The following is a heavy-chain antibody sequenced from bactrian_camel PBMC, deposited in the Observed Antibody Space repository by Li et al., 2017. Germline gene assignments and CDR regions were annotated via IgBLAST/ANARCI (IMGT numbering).Heavy chain of an antibody. CDR3: AAARDILRSSRLSPARYNS. Sequence: HVQLVESGGGSVQAGGSLRLSCAASGYPYTMAWFRQAPGKEREGVPTIDGDGKTMYRDSVKGRFTISKDNPKGTLYLQMDTLKPEDTAMYYCAAARDILRSSRLSPARYNSWGQGTQVTVS. J-gene: IGHJ4*01. CDR1: GYPYT. D-gene: IGHD1*01. V-gene: IGHV3S53*01. CDR2: IDGDGKT.